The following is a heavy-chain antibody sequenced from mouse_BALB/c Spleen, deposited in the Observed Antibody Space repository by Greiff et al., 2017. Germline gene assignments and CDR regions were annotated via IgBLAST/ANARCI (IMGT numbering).Heavy chain of an antibody. CDR3: ARWYGNSYYYAMDY. V-gene: IGHV1-7*01. D-gene: IGHD2-10*02. Sequence: QVQLKESGAELAKPGASVKMSCKASGYTFTSYWMHWVKQRPGQGLEWIGYINPSTGYTEYNQKFKDKATLTADKSSSTAYMQLSSLTSEDSAVYYCARWYGNSYYYAMDYWGQGTSVTVSS. J-gene: IGHJ4*01. CDR1: GYTFTSYW. CDR2: INPSTGYT.